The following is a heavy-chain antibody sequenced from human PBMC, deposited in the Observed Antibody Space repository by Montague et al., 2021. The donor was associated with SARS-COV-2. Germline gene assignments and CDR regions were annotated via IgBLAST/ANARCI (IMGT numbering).Heavy chain of an antibody. V-gene: IGHV6-1*01. Sequence: CAISGDSVLSNTAAWNWIRQSPSGGLEWLGRTNYRSKWTSDYATSVEGRISIDPDTSKNQFSLHLRSVTPEDTGVYYCVRDTGSAQAGFDAWGQGTLVTVSS. J-gene: IGHJ4*02. CDR3: VRDTGSAQAGFDA. D-gene: IGHD4-17*01. CDR1: GDSVLSNTAA. CDR2: TNYRSKWTS.